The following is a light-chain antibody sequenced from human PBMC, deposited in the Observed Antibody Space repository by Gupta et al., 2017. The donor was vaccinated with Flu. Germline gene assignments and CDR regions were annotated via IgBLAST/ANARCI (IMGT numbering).Light chain of an antibody. J-gene: IGKJ2*04. V-gene: IGKV1-39*01. CDR2: AAS. Sequence: DIQMTQSPSSLSASVGDRVTITCRTSQTISNYLNWYQQMPGKAPKLLIYAASNLQSGVPSRFSGSGSGTDVTLTISSLQPEDFGTYYCQQSYSTPSCSFGQGTRLEIK. CDR3: QQSYSTPSCS. CDR1: QTISNY.